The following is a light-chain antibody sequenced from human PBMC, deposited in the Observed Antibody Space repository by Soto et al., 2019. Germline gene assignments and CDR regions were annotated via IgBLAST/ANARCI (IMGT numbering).Light chain of an antibody. CDR3: QQANSFPWT. CDR2: AAS. Sequence: DIQMTQSPSSVSASVGDTVSITCRASQGISVWLAWYQQKPGKAPTLLIHAASSLESGVPSRFSGSGSGTEFTLTISSLQPEDFATYYCQQANSFPWTFGQGTKVEIK. CDR1: QGISVW. V-gene: IGKV1-12*01. J-gene: IGKJ1*01.